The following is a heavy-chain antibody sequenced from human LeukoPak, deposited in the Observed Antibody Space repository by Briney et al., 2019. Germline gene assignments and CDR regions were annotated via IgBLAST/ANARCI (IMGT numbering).Heavy chain of an antibody. V-gene: IGHV3-23*01. CDR2: IPTSGADT. CDR1: GFTFNNYA. Sequence: GGSLRLSCAASGFTFNNYAMGWIRQAPGKGLEWVSAIPTSGADTFYADSVKGRFTISRDNFKNTLYLQMNSLGAEDTAIYYCAKAYGSGQNFFDYWGQGALVTVSS. D-gene: IGHD3-10*01. CDR3: AKAYGSGQNFFDY. J-gene: IGHJ4*02.